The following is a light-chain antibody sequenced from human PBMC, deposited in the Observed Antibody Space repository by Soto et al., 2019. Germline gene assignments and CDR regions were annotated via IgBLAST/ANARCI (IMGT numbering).Light chain of an antibody. CDR3: QQRSNQLT. CDR1: QSVSSY. V-gene: IGKV3-11*01. J-gene: IGKJ4*01. Sequence: EIVLTQSPATLSLSPGERATLSCRASQSVSSYLAWDQQKPGQAPRLLIYDASNRATGIPARFSGSGSGTDFTLPISSLKPEDFAVYYCQQRSNQLTLGGGTKVEIK. CDR2: DAS.